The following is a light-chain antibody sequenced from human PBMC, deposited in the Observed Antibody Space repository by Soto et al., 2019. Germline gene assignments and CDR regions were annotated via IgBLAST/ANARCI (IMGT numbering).Light chain of an antibody. CDR1: QSLLDSSGYNF. CDR2: LGS. J-gene: IGKJ2*01. CDR3: MQVLQLPPT. V-gene: IGKV2-28*01. Sequence: DTVMTQSPLSLPVTPGEPASISCRSSQSLLDSSGYNFLDWYLQKPGQSPQLLIYLGSNRASGVPDRFSGSGSGTDFTLKISRVEAEDVGVYYCMQVLQLPPTFGQGTKLEIK.